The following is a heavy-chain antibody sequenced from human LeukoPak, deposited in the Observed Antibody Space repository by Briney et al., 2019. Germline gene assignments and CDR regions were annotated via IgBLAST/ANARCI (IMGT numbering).Heavy chain of an antibody. D-gene: IGHD1-7*01. V-gene: IGHV3-30*02. CDR1: GFIFSNYG. CDR3: AKVFSAWNYDPGYYSYIDV. CDR2: MQYDGSYK. J-gene: IGHJ6*03. Sequence: PGGSLRLSCAASGFIFSNYGMHWVRQAPGKGLEWVAFMQYDGSYKYYADSVKGRFTISRDKSKNTLSLQMNSLRAEDTTVYYCAKVFSAWNYDPGYYSYIDVWGKGTTVTVSS.